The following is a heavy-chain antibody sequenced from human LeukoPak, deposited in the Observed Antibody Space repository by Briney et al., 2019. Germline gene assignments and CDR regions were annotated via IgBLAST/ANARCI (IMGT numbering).Heavy chain of an antibody. CDR3: TRLGGSYYTY. CDR1: GFAFSSYW. J-gene: IGHJ4*02. V-gene: IGHV3-7*01. CDR2: IKQDGGEK. D-gene: IGHD1-26*01. Sequence: GGSLRLSCAASGFAFSSYWMSWVRQAPGKGLEWVANIKQDGGEKYYVDSVKGRFTISRDNAKNSLFLQMNSLRAEDTAVYYCTRLGGSYYTYWGQGTLVTVSS.